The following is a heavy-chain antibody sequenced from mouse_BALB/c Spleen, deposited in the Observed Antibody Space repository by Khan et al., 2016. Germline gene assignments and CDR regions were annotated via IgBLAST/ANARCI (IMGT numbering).Heavy chain of an antibody. D-gene: IGHD1-1*01. CDR3: ARGDYGSSSWFAY. Sequence: EVQLQESGPGLVKPSQSLSLTCTVTGYSITSDYAWNWIRQFPGNKLEWMGYISYSGSTSYNPSLKSRISITRDTSKNQFFLQLNSVTTEDTATYYWARGDYGSSSWFAYWGQGTLVTVSA. J-gene: IGHJ3*01. CDR1: GYSITSDYA. CDR2: ISYSGST. V-gene: IGHV3-2*02.